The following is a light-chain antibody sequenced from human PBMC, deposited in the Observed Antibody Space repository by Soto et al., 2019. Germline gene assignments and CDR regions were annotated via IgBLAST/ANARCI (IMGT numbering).Light chain of an antibody. CDR2: AVI. CDR3: YSYAGSYTSV. CDR1: SSDVGGYDY. Sequence: QSALTQPRSVSGSPGQSVTISCTGSSSDVGGYDYVSWYQQHPGKAPKLMIYAVIKRPSGVPDRFSGSKSDNTASLTISGLQAEDEADYYCYSYAGSYTSVFGGGTKVTVL. V-gene: IGLV2-11*01. J-gene: IGLJ2*01.